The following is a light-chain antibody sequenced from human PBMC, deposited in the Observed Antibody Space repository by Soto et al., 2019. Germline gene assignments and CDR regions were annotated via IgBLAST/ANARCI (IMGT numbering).Light chain of an antibody. V-gene: IGLV2-11*01. CDR1: SSDVGGYNF. Sequence: QSALTQPRSVSGSPGQSVTISCTGTSSDVGGYNFVSWHQQHPGKAPKLMIYDVSKRPSGVPDRFSCSKSGSTASLTISGRQAEDEADYYCCEYAGSDTGVFGTGTKLTVL. CDR2: DVS. J-gene: IGLJ1*01. CDR3: CEYAGSDTGV.